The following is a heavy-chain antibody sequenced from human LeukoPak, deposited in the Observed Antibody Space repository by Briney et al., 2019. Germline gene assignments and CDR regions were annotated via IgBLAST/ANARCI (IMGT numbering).Heavy chain of an antibody. D-gene: IGHD6-13*01. J-gene: IGHJ4*02. CDR2: IWYDGSKK. CDR1: GFTFSRYG. Sequence: PGGSLRLSCAASGFTFSRYGMHWVRRAPGKGLEWVAVIWYDGSKKYYGDSVKGRVTISRDDSKNTVYLQMNSLRGEDTAVYYCAKDPHEAAAYEVYFDYWGQGTLVTVSS. V-gene: IGHV3-33*06. CDR3: AKDPHEAAAYEVYFDY.